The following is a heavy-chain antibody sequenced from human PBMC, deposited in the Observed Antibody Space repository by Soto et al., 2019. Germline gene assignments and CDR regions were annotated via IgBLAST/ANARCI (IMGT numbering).Heavy chain of an antibody. CDR1: GGSISIGGYS. V-gene: IGHV4-30-2*01. CDR3: ARGMNKVTTLDY. D-gene: IGHD4-4*01. Sequence: SETLSLTFAVSGGSISIGGYSWSLIRQPPGKGLEWIGYIHDSGRTYYKTYPKSRVNISVDRSKNQFSTKLSSVTAADTAVYYCARGMNKVTTLDYWGQGTLVTVSS. J-gene: IGHJ4*02. CDR2: IHDSGRT.